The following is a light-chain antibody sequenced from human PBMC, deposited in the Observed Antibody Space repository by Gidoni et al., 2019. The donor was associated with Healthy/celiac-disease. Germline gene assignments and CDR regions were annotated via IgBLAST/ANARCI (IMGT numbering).Light chain of an antibody. CDR1: QSVSSY. J-gene: IGKJ1*01. CDR2: DAS. V-gene: IGKV3-11*01. CDR3: QQRSNWPRT. Sequence: ELAFTQSPAHLSLSPGGRAPLSCRASQSVSSYLAWYQQKPGQAPRLLIYDASNRATGIPARFSGSGSGTDFTLTISSLEPEDFAVYYCQQRSNWPRTFGQXTKVEIK.